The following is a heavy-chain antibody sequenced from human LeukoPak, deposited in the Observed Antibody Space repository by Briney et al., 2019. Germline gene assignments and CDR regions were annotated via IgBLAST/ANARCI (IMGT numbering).Heavy chain of an antibody. CDR1: GFTFSSYW. CDR2: ILNSSYI. Sequence: PGGSLRLSCAASGFTFSSYWMSWVRQAPGKGLEWVSSILNSSYIYYSDSVKGRFTISRDNTKNSLYLQMDSLRAEDTAVYYCARDRGYSGYAHGYWGQGTLVTVSS. V-gene: IGHV3-21*01. J-gene: IGHJ4*02. D-gene: IGHD5-12*01. CDR3: ARDRGYSGYAHGY.